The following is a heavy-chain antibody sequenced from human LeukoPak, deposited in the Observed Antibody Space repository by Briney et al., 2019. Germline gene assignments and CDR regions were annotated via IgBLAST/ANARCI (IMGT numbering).Heavy chain of an antibody. CDR2: IYYSGST. J-gene: IGHJ6*04. V-gene: IGHV4-39*01. CDR1: GGSISNYY. Sequence: PSETLSLTCTVSGGSISNYYWGWIRQPPGEGLEWIGSIYYSGSTYYNPSLKSRVTISVDTSKNQFSLKLSSVTAADTAVYYCARHGSSRVMDVWGKGTTVTISS. D-gene: IGHD6-13*01. CDR3: ARHGSSRVMDV.